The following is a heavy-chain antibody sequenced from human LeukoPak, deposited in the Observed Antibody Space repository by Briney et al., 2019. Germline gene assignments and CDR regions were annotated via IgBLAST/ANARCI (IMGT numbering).Heavy chain of an antibody. CDR3: XXXXXXXXXXDY. CDR2: ISGRTSTI. V-gene: IGHV3-48*01. J-gene: IGHJ4*02. CDR1: FTXXPYS. Sequence: FTXXPYSMNWVRQAPGKGLEWVAYISGRTSTIYYADSVYGRFTISRDNAKNSLYLQMNSLRAEDTAVYYXXXXXXXXXXXDYWGQXTXVTVSP.